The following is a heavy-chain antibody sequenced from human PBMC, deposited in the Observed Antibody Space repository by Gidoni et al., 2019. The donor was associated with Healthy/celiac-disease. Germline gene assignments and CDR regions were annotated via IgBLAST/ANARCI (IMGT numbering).Heavy chain of an antibody. J-gene: IGHJ5*02. Sequence: QLQLQESGPGLVSPSETLSLTCTVSAGSISSSSYYGGWIRQPPGKGLEWIGSIYYSGSTYYNPSLKSRVTISVDTSKNQFSLKLSSVTAADTAVYYCARLIVPAARLGWFDPWGQGTLVTVSS. V-gene: IGHV4-39*01. D-gene: IGHD2-2*01. CDR3: ARLIVPAARLGWFDP. CDR2: IYYSGST. CDR1: AGSISSSSYY.